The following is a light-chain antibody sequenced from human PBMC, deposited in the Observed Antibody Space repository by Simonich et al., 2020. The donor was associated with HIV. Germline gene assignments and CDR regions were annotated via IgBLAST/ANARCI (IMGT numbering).Light chain of an antibody. CDR3: QQYYSTPQT. V-gene: IGKV2D-29*02. CDR2: EVS. CDR1: QRLLHSDGKTY. J-gene: IGKJ1*01. Sequence: DIVMSQTPLSLSVTPGQPASISCKSSQRLLHSDGKTYLYWYLQKPGQSPQLLIYEVSNRFSGVPDRFSGSGSGTDFTLTISSLQAEDVAVYYCQQYYSTPQTFGQGTKVEIK.